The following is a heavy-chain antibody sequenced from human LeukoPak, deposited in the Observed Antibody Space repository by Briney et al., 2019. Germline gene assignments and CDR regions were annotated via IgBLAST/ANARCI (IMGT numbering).Heavy chain of an antibody. CDR3: TRDGPAQMVDFDY. CDR2: IYPNNGAT. CDR1: GYTFSGTGWY. D-gene: IGHD3-10*01. J-gene: IGHJ4*02. V-gene: IGHV1-2*02. Sequence: ASVKVSCKASGYTFSGTGWYLYWLRQAPGQGLECMGWIYPNNGATAYAQKFQGRVAMTRDTSITTAYMELSRLRPDDTAVYYCTRDGPAQMVDFDYWGQGTLVTVSS.